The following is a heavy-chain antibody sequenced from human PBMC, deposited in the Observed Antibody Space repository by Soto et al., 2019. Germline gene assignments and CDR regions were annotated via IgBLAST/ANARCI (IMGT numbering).Heavy chain of an antibody. Sequence: GLMRLWWAASGFTCVNYSRHWVSQTPGKGLEWVSSISSSSSYIYYADSVKGRFTISRDNAKNSLYLQMNSLRAEDTAVYYCASDMAAYSDYWGQGTLVTVSS. J-gene: IGHJ4*02. CDR3: ASDMAAYSDY. V-gene: IGHV3-21*01. CDR2: ISSSSSYI. CDR1: GFTCVNYS. D-gene: IGHD6-19*01.